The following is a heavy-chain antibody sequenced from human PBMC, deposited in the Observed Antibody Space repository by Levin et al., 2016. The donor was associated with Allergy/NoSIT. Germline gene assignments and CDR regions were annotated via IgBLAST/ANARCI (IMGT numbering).Heavy chain of an antibody. V-gene: IGHV3-7*05. J-gene: IGHJ4*02. CDR2: IKQDGSEK. Sequence: VRQAPGKGLEWVANIKQDGSEKYYVDSVKGRFTISRDNAKNSLYLQMNSLRAEDTAVYYCASDDSSGYYYFDYWGQGTLVTVSS. D-gene: IGHD3-22*01. CDR3: ASDDSSGYYYFDY.